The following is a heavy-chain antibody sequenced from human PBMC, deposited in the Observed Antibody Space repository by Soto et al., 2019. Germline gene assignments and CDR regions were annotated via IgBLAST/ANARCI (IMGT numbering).Heavy chain of an antibody. CDR3: ARGANTALAYYFYGMDV. D-gene: IGHD5-18*01. V-gene: IGHV4-59*01. CDR1: GDSISTYY. CDR2: IYDSGSA. J-gene: IGHJ6*02. Sequence: SETLSLTCTVSGDSISTYYWTWIRQPPGKGLEWIGYIYDSGSASYNPSLKRRVTISVDTPKNQFALKMRSVTAADTAVHYCARGANTALAYYFYGMDVWDQGTTVTVSS.